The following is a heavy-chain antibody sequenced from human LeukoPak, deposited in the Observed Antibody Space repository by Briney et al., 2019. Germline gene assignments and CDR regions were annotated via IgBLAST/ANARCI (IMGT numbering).Heavy chain of an antibody. CDR2: IYYSGST. Sequence: PSETLSLTCTVSGGFISSYYWSWIRQPPGKGLEWIGYIYYSGSTNYNPSLKSRVTISVDTSKNQFSLKLSSVTAADTAVYYCARVIASGRYYYYGMDVWGQGTTVTVSS. CDR3: ARVIASGRYYYYGMDV. D-gene: IGHD2-15*01. V-gene: IGHV4-59*01. J-gene: IGHJ6*02. CDR1: GGFISSYY.